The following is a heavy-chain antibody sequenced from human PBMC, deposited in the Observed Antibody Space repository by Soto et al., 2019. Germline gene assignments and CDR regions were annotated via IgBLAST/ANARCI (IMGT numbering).Heavy chain of an antibody. J-gene: IGHJ5*02. CDR1: GGSISSGGYY. V-gene: IGHV4-31*03. CDR3: AILIGYCSGGSCSRWFDP. D-gene: IGHD2-15*01. Sequence: SETLSLTCTVSGGSISSGGYYWSWIRQHPGKGLEWIGYIYYSGSTYYNPSLKSRVIISVDTSKNQFSLKLTSVTAADTAVYYCAILIGYCSGGSCSRWFDPWGQGTLVTVSS. CDR2: IYYSGST.